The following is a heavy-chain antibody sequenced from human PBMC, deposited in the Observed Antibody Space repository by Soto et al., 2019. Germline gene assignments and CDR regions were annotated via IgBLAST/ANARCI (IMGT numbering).Heavy chain of an antibody. CDR3: AKDLRYDILTGYYMGVGAFDI. CDR2: INSDGSST. D-gene: IGHD3-9*01. J-gene: IGHJ3*02. CDR1: GFTFSSYW. V-gene: IGHV3-74*01. Sequence: EVQLVESGGGLVQPGGSLRLSCAASGFTFSSYWMHWVRQAPGKGLVWVSRINSDGSSTSYADSVKGRFTISRDNAKNTLYLQMNSLRAEDTAVYYCAKDLRYDILTGYYMGVGAFDIWGQGTMVTVSS.